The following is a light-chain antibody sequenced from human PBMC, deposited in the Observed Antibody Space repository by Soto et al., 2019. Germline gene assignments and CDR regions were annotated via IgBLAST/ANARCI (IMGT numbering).Light chain of an antibody. CDR2: GAS. V-gene: IGKV1-27*01. J-gene: IGKJ1*01. Sequence: DIQMTQSPSSLSASVGERVTITCLASQDISNFLAWYQQKPGKGPRLLIYGASTLQSGVPSRFSGSQSGTDFTLTIRSLQPEDVATYYCQKYNSAPWTFGQGTKVEIK. CDR1: QDISNF. CDR3: QKYNSAPWT.